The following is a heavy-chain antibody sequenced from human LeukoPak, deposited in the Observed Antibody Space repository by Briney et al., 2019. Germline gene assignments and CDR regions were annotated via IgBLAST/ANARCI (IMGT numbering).Heavy chain of an antibody. CDR3: ARGGGEFGGVIVIPLDY. V-gene: IGHV3-48*04. J-gene: IGHJ4*02. D-gene: IGHD3-16*02. Sequence: GGSLRLSCAASGFTFSSSSMNWVRQAPGKGLEWVSYISSSSSTIYYADSVKGRFTISRDNAKNSLYLQMNSLRAEDTAVYYCARGGGEFGGVIVIPLDYWGQGTLVTVSS. CDR2: ISSSSSTI. CDR1: GFTFSSSS.